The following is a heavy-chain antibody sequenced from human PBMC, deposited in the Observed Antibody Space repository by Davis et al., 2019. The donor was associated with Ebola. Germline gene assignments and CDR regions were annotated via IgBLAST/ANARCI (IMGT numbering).Heavy chain of an antibody. CDR2: INQDGSEK. V-gene: IGHV3-7*01. J-gene: IGHJ4*02. CDR3: ARGGQISDY. Sequence: GESLKISCAASGFIFSDHWMNWVRQAPGKGLDWVANINQDGSEKYYVDSVKGRFTISRDNSKKSLFLQMNSLRVEDTAVYYCARGGQISDYWGQGTLVTVSS. CDR1: GFIFSDHW.